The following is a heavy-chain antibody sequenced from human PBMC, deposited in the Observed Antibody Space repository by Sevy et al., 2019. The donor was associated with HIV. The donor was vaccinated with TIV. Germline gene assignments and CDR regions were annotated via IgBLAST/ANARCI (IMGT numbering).Heavy chain of an antibody. CDR2: ISSGSSHT. Sequence: GGSLRLSCAASGFTFSDYYMSWVRQAPGKGLEWISDISSGSSHTNDAYSVKGRFTISRDNAKNSLYLEMNSLGVEDTAVYYCARDRRNYGGQYFDYWGQGTLVTVSS. CDR3: ARDRRNYGGQYFDY. CDR1: GFTFSDYY. J-gene: IGHJ4*02. D-gene: IGHD4-17*01. V-gene: IGHV3-11*06.